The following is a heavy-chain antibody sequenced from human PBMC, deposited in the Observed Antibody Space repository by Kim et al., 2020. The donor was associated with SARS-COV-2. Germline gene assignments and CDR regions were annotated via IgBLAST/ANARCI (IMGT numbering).Heavy chain of an antibody. D-gene: IGHD3-3*01. CDR2: IKQDGSEK. Sequence: GGSLRLSCAASGFTFSSYWMSWVRQAPGKGLEWVANIKQDGSEKYYVDSVNGRFTISRDNAKNSLYLQMNSLRAEDTAVYYCARGMGGITIFGVVISRALDAFDIWGQGTMVTVSS. CDR3: ARGMGGITIFGVVISRALDAFDI. J-gene: IGHJ3*02. V-gene: IGHV3-7*03. CDR1: GFTFSSYW.